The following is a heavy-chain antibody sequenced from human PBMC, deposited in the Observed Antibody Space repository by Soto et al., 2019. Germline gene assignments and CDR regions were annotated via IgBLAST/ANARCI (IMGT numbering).Heavy chain of an antibody. V-gene: IGHV1-69*13. CDR2: IIPIFGTA. CDR1: GGTFSSSA. J-gene: IGHJ4*02. CDR3: ARANIVLMVSPLDY. Sequence: GASVKVSCKASGGTFSSSAISWVRQAPGQGLEWMGGIIPIFGTANYAQKFQGRVTITADESTSTAYMELSSLRSEDTAVYYCARANIVLMVSPLDYCGQGTLVTVAS. D-gene: IGHD2-8*01.